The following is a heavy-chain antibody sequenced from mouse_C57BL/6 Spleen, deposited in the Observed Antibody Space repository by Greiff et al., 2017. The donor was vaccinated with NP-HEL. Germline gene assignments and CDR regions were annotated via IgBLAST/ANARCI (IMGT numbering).Heavy chain of an antibody. Sequence: QVQLQQPGAELVMPGASVKLSCKASGYTFTSYWMHWVKQRPGQGLEWIGEIDPSDSYTNYNQKFKGKSTLTVDKSSSTAYMQLSSLTSEDSAVYYCARRGDYNGSSYEYMDVWGTGTTVTVSS. CDR3: ARRGDYNGSSYEYMDV. CDR1: GYTFTSYW. V-gene: IGHV1-69*01. J-gene: IGHJ1*03. CDR2: IDPSDSYT. D-gene: IGHD1-1*01.